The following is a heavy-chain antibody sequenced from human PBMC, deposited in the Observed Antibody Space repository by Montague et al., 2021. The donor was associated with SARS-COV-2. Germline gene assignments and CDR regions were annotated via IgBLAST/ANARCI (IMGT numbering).Heavy chain of an antibody. V-gene: IGHV3-74*01. D-gene: IGHD3-3*01. CDR1: GFTFSSYW. Sequence: SLRLSCAASGFTFSSYWMHWVRQAPGKGLVWVSRINSDGSSTSYSYSXKGRFTISRDNAKNTLYLQMNSLRAEDTAVYYCARVYYDFWSGSTANWYYGMDVWGQGTTVTVSS. CDR2: INSDGSST. J-gene: IGHJ6*02. CDR3: ARVYYDFWSGSTANWYYGMDV.